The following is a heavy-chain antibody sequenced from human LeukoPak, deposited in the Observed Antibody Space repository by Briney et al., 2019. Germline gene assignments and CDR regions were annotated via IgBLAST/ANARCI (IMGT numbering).Heavy chain of an antibody. CDR3: ASSSTSYYYYMDV. J-gene: IGHJ6*03. V-gene: IGHV1-8*03. CDR1: GYTFTSYD. CDR2: MNPNSGNT. Sequence: ASVKVSCKASGYTFTSYDINWVRQATGQGLEWMGWMNPNSGNTGYAQKFQGRVTITGNTSISTAYMELSSLRSEDTAVYYCASSSTSYYYYMDVWGKGTTVTVSS. D-gene: IGHD2-2*01.